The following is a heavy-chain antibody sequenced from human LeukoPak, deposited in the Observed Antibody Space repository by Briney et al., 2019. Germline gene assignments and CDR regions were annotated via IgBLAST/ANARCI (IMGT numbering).Heavy chain of an antibody. D-gene: IGHD2/OR15-2a*01. J-gene: IGHJ4*02. CDR3: VSFYETY. V-gene: IGHV3-74*01. CDR1: GNYW. Sequence: GGSLRLSYAASGNYWMHWVRQAPGKGLVWVSHINSDGSWTSYADSVKGRFTISKDNAKNTVYLQMNSLRAEDTAVYYCVSFYETYWGRGTLVTVSS. CDR2: INSDGSWT.